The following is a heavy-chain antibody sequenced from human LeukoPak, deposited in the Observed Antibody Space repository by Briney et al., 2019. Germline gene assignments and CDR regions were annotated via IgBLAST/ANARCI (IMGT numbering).Heavy chain of an antibody. CDR2: IYWDDDK. D-gene: IGHD6-13*01. J-gene: IGHJ4*02. CDR1: GFSLSTSGVG. V-gene: IGHV2-5*02. Sequence: SGPTLVKPTQTLTLTCTFSGFSLSTSGVGVGWIRQPPGKALEWLALIYWDDDKRYSPSLKSRLTITKDTSKNQVVLTMTNMDPVDTATYYCAHKMIAAAGPPIFDYWGQGTLVTVSS. CDR3: AHKMIAAAGPPIFDY.